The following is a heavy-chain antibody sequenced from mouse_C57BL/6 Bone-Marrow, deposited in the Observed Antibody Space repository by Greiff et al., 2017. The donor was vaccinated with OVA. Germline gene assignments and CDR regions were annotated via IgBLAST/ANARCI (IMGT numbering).Heavy chain of an antibody. Sequence: ESGPGLVKPSQSLSLTCSVTGYSITSGYYWNWIRQFPGNKLEWMGYISYDGSNNYNPSLKNRISITRDTSKNQFFLKLNSVTTEDTATYYCARELIYYGNYEGYAMDDWGQGTSVTVSS. CDR3: ARELIYYGNYEGYAMDD. D-gene: IGHD2-1*01. CDR2: ISYDGSN. J-gene: IGHJ4*01. CDR1: GYSITSGYY. V-gene: IGHV3-6*01.